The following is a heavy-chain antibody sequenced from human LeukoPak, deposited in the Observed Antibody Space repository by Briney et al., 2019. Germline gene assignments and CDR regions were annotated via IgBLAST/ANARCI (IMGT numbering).Heavy chain of an antibody. V-gene: IGHV3-23*01. CDR3: ARAGSIAVAGDYYFDY. Sequence: AGGSLRLSCAASGFTFSSYAMSWVRQAPGKGLEWVSAISGSGGSTYYADSVKGRFTISRDNAKNSLYLQMNSLRAEDTAVYYCARAGSIAVAGDYYFDYWGQGTLVTVSS. D-gene: IGHD6-19*01. J-gene: IGHJ4*02. CDR2: ISGSGGST. CDR1: GFTFSSYA.